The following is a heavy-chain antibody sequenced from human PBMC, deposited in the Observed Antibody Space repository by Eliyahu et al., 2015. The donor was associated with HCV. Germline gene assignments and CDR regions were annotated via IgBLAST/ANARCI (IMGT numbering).Heavy chain of an antibody. CDR1: GFPFRGYG. CDR2: VWYDGSRT. V-gene: IGHV3-33*01. Sequence: QVQLVESGGGVVQPGKSLTVXCTASGFPFRGYGMHWIRQTPGKGLEWVGIVWYDGSRTSYTDSVKGRFTISRDNSKNTLYLQMNSLRVEDTAVYYCARDLSGDIFDYWGQGTLVTVSS. J-gene: IGHJ4*02. CDR3: ARDLSGDIFDY. D-gene: IGHD2-15*01.